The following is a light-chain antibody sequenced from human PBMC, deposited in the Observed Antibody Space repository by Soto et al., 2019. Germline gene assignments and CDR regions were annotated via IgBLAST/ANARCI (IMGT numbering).Light chain of an antibody. CDR1: PGISSW. V-gene: IGKV1-5*03. CDR2: KAF. Sequence: DIQMTQSPSTLSASVGDRVTITCRATPGISSWLAWYQQKPGRAPKLLIYKAFTLASGVPSRFSGSGFGTEFTLTISSLQPDDFATYSCQQYNSFPCTFGQGTKVDIK. J-gene: IGKJ1*01. CDR3: QQYNSFPCT.